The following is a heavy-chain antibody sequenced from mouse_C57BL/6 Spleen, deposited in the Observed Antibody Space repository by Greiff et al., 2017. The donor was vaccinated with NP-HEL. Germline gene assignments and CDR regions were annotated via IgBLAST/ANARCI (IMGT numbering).Heavy chain of an antibody. V-gene: IGHV1-50*01. CDR1: GYTFTSYW. CDR2: IDPSDSYT. Sequence: QVQLQQPGAELVKPGASVKLSCKASGYTFTSYWMQWVKQRPGQGLEWIGEIDPSDSYTNYNQKFKGKATLTVDTSSSTAYMQLSSLTSEDSAVYYCARAYYSNSVLAMDDWGQGTSGTVAS. D-gene: IGHD2-5*01. CDR3: ARAYYSNSVLAMDD. J-gene: IGHJ4*01.